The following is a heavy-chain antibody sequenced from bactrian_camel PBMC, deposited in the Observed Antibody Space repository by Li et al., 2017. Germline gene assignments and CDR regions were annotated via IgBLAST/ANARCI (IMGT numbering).Heavy chain of an antibody. D-gene: IGHD7*01. CDR2: IGSDGST. V-gene: IGHV3S67*01. CDR3: AGVKDPLDFWCTSYSD. CDR1: GYTSWYV. J-gene: IGHJ4*01. Sequence: DVQLVESGGGSVQAGGSLRLSCAASGYTSWYVMGWFRQAPGKEREGVAAIGSDGSTSYADSVKGRFTVSKDSAKNTLYLQMTNLRPEDTAMYYCAGVKDPLDFWCTSYSDWGQGTQVTVS.